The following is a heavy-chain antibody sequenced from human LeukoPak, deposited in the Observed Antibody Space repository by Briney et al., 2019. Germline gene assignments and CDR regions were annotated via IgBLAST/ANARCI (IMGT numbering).Heavy chain of an antibody. CDR2: ISSSSSYI. J-gene: IGHJ3*02. V-gene: IGHV3-21*01. CDR3: ARASGYTSGWYDDAFDI. Sequence: PGGSLRLSCAASGFTVSNNYMSWVRQAPGKGLEWVSSISSSSSYIYYADSVKGRFTISRDNAKNSLYLQMNSLRAEDTAVYYCARASGYTSGWYDDAFDIWGQGTMVTVSS. D-gene: IGHD6-19*01. CDR1: GFTVSNNY.